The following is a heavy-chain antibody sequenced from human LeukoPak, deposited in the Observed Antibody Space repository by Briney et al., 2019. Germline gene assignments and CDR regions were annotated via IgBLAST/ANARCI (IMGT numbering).Heavy chain of an antibody. D-gene: IGHD6-19*01. CDR3: AKDYGSGWYYYFDY. V-gene: IGHV3-33*06. CDR1: GFTFSSYG. Sequence: GGSLRLSCAASGFTFSSYGMHWVRQAPGKGLEWVAVIWYDGSNKYYADPVKGRFTISRDNSKNTLYLQMNSLRAEDTAVYYCAKDYGSGWYYYFDYWGQGTLVTVSS. J-gene: IGHJ4*02. CDR2: IWYDGSNK.